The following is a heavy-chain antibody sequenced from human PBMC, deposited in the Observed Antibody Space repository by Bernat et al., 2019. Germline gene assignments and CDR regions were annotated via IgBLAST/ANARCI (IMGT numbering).Heavy chain of an antibody. CDR1: GYTFTSYD. Sequence: QVQLVQSGAEVKKPGASVKVSCKASGYTFTSYDINWVRQATGQGLEWMGWMNPNSGNTGYAQKFQGRVTMTRNTSISTAYMELSSLRSEDTAVYYCATSYCSGGSCYDYYFDYWDQGTLVTVSS. J-gene: IGHJ4*02. D-gene: IGHD2-15*01. V-gene: IGHV1-8*01. CDR2: MNPNSGNT. CDR3: ATSYCSGGSCYDYYFDY.